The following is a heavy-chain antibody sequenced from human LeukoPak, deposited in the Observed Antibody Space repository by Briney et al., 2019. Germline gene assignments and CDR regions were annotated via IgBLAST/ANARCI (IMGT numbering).Heavy chain of an antibody. CDR1: GFTFSNFG. CDR2: ISSSSSYI. J-gene: IGHJ4*02. CDR3: ARDLGYYRADY. Sequence: GGSLRLSCAASGFTFSNFGINWVRQAPGKGLEWVSSISSSSSYISYADSVKGRFTISRDNAKNSLDLQMNSLRAEDTAVYYCARDLGYYRADYWGQGTLVTVSS. V-gene: IGHV3-21*01. D-gene: IGHD1-26*01.